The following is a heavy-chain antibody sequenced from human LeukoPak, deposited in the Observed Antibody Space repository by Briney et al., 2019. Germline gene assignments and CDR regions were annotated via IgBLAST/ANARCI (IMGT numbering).Heavy chain of an antibody. CDR2: INHSGST. V-gene: IGHV4-34*01. D-gene: IGHD3-16*01. CDR1: GGSISSYY. J-gene: IGHJ6*02. CDR3: ARDDRVSIYYYYGMDV. Sequence: PSETLSLTCTVSGGSISSYYWSWIRQPPGKGLEWIGEINHSGSTNYNPSLKSRVTISVDTSKNQFSLKLSSVTAADTAVYYCARDDRVSIYYYYGMDVWGQGTTVTVSS.